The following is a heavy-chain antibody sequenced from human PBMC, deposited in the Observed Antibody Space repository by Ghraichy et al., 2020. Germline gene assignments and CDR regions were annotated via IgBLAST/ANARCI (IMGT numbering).Heavy chain of an antibody. CDR3: ARGVITTSYWYFDL. CDR1: GGSISSGGYS. CDR2: IYHSGST. J-gene: IGHJ2*01. V-gene: IGHV4-30-2*01. D-gene: IGHD3-22*01. Sequence: SETLSLTCAVSGGSISSGGYSWSWIRQPPGKGLEWIVYIYHSGSTYYNPSLKSRVTISVDRSKNQFSLKLSSVTAADTAVYYCARGVITTSYWYFDLWGRGTLVTVSS.